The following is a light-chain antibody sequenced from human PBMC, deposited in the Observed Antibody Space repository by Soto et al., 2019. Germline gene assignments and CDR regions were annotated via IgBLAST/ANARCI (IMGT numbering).Light chain of an antibody. CDR2: AAS. J-gene: IGKJ1*01. V-gene: IGKV1-39*01. CDR3: QKTYSTPPT. Sequence: DIQMTQSPSSLSASVGDRVTITCRASQSISTYLNWYQQKAGLAPKLLIYAASSLQSGVPSRFSGSGSGTDFTLTISSLQPEDFATYYCQKTYSTPPTFGQGTKGDIK. CDR1: QSISTY.